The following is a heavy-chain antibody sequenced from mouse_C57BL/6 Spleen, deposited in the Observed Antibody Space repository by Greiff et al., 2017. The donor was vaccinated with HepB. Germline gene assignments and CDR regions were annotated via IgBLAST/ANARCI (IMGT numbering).Heavy chain of an antibody. CDR2: ISNLAYSI. J-gene: IGHJ4*01. V-gene: IGHV5-15*01. Sequence: VQGVESGGGLVQPGGSLKLSCAASGFTFSDYGMAWVRQAPRKGPEWVAFISNLAYSIYYADTVTGRFTISSENAKTTLYLEMSSLRSEDTAMYYCARHSNYEGAMDYWGQGTSVTVSS. D-gene: IGHD2-5*01. CDR3: ARHSNYEGAMDY. CDR1: GFTFSDYG.